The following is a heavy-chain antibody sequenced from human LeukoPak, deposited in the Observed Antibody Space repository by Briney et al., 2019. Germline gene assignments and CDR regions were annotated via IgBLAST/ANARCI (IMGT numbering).Heavy chain of an antibody. J-gene: IGHJ4*02. Sequence: SETLSLTCTVSLDSTTSNFWSWVRQPPGKALQWIGEIHRSGSPIYNPSLQSRVTISIDRSRNQIALELSSVTAADTAVYSCARQIFGGYNPGAYWGQGILVTVSS. V-gene: IGHV4-4*02. CDR3: ARQIFGGYNPGAY. D-gene: IGHD1-14*01. CDR1: LDSTTSNF. CDR2: IHRSGSP.